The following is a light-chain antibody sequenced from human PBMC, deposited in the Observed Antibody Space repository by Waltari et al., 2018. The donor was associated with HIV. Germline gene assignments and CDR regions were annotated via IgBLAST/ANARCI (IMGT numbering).Light chain of an antibody. V-gene: IGLV1-44*01. CDR2: SNV. J-gene: IGLJ2*01. CDR1: NSNIGRNT. CDR3: SAWDDTLNGLI. Sequence: QSVLTQTASASGIPGQRVTIPCSGSNSNIGRNTVNWYQRLPGTAPKLLIYSNVRRPSGGPDRFSASKAGTAASLAISGLQSEDDAEYFCSAWDDTLNGLIFGGGTKLTVL.